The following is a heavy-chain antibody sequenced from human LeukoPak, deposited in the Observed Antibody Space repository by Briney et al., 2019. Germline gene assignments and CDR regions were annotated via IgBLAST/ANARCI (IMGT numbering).Heavy chain of an antibody. J-gene: IGHJ6*02. CDR3: AKGGYSSSWCSARGYYYGMDA. CDR2: ISWNSGSI. D-gene: IGHD6-13*01. Sequence: GGSLRLSCAASGFTFDDYAMHWVRQAPGKGLEWVSGISWNSGSIGYADSVKGRFTISRDNAKNSLYLQMNSLRAEDTALYYCAKGGYSSSWCSARGYYYGMDAWGQGTTVTVSS. V-gene: IGHV3-9*01. CDR1: GFTFDDYA.